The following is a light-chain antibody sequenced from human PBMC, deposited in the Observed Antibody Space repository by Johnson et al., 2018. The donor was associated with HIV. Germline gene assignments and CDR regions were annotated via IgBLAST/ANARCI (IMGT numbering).Light chain of an antibody. CDR2: DNN. J-gene: IGLJ1*01. CDR3: GTWDSSLSVYV. Sequence: QSVLTQPPSVSAAPGQKVTISCSGNSYDVRNNYVSCHQQFPGTAPKFLFYDNNKRPSGIPDRISGSKSGTSATLGITGLQPGDEADYYCGTWDSSLSVYVVGTWTNVTV. CDR1: SYDVRNNY. V-gene: IGLV1-51*01.